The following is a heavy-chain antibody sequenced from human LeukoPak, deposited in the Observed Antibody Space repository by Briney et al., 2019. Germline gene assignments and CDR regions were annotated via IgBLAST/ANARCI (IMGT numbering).Heavy chain of an antibody. J-gene: IGHJ4*02. CDR1: GFTSTSYA. D-gene: IGHD3-3*01. V-gene: IGHV3-23*01. Sequence: GGSLRLSCAASGFTSTSYAMSWVRQAPGKGLEWVSGISGGGGNTYYADSVKGRFTISRDNSKNTLYLQMNSLRAEDTAVYYCAPGRFLEWLSPPADYWGQGTLVTVSS. CDR2: ISGGGGNT. CDR3: APGRFLEWLSPPADY.